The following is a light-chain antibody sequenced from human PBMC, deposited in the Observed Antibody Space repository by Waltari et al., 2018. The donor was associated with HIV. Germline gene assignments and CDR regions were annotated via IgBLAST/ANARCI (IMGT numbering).Light chain of an antibody. CDR2: RNT. V-gene: IGLV1-47*01. J-gene: IGLJ2*01. CDR3: ASWDDSLSVV. Sequence: QSALTQPPSASGTPGQRVTISCSGSSPNIGRNYVYWYLQLPGTAPKLLIYRNTQRPSGVPDRFSGSKSGTSASLAISGLRSEDEADYYCASWDDSLSVVFGGGTKLTVL. CDR1: SPNIGRNY.